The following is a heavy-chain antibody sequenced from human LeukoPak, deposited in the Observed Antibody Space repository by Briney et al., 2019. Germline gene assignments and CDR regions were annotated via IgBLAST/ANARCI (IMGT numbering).Heavy chain of an antibody. CDR3: ARGRYGLFPDRSMITFGGVPTI. CDR1: GYTFTSYA. J-gene: IGHJ4*02. D-gene: IGHD3-16*01. CDR2: INTNTGNP. V-gene: IGHV7-4-1*02. Sequence: ASVKVSCKASGYTFTSYAMNWVRQAPGQGLEWMGWINTNTGNPTYAQGFTGRFVFSLDTSVGTAYLQISSLKAEDTAVYYCARGRYGLFPDRSMITFGGVPTIWGQGTLVTVSS.